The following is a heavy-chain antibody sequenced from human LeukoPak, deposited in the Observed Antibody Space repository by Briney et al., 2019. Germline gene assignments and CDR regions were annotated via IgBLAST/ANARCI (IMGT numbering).Heavy chain of an antibody. J-gene: IGHJ4*02. CDR3: ARLSRQWLPYIDY. D-gene: IGHD6-19*01. Sequence: SETLSLTCSVSGGSISSSSYYWGWIRQPPGKGLEWIGSIYYSGSTYYNPSLKSRVTISVDTSKNQFSLKLSSVTSADTAVYYCARLSRQWLPYIDYWGQGTLVTVSS. CDR2: IYYSGST. CDR1: GGSISSSSYY. V-gene: IGHV4-39*01.